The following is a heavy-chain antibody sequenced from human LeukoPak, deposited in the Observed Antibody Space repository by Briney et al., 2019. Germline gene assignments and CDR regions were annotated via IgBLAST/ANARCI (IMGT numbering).Heavy chain of an antibody. CDR2: INAGNGNT. J-gene: IGHJ5*02. CDR1: GGTFSSYA. Sequence: ASVKVSCKASGGTFSSYAISWVRQAPGQRLEWMGWINAGNGNTKYSQKFQGRVTITRDTSASTAYMELSSLRSEDTAVYYCARGVRVTIFGVVITYNWFDPWGQGTLVTVSS. D-gene: IGHD3-3*01. V-gene: IGHV1-3*01. CDR3: ARGVRVTIFGVVITYNWFDP.